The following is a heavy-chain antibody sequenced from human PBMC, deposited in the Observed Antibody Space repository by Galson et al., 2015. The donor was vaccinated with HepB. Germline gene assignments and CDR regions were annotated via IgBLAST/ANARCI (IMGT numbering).Heavy chain of an antibody. CDR2: IDPLDSYT. Sequence: QSGAEVKKPGESLRISCKGSGYSFTNYWINWVRQMPGKGLEWMGRIDPLDSYTNYRPSFQGHVTISADKSITTAYLQWSSLKASDTTMYYCARLGVPLYYFDYWGQGTLVTVSS. J-gene: IGHJ4*02. D-gene: IGHD2-2*01. V-gene: IGHV5-10-1*01. CDR3: ARLGVPLYYFDY. CDR1: GYSFTNYW.